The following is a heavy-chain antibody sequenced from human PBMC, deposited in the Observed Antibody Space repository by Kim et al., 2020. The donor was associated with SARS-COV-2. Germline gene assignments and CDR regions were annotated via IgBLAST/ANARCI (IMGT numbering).Heavy chain of an antibody. Sequence: KGRFTISRDNSKNTLYLQMNSLRAEDKAVYYCAKILYSSSSEGLEYYFDYWGQGTLVTVSS. J-gene: IGHJ4*02. CDR3: AKILYSSSSEGLEYYFDY. D-gene: IGHD6-6*01. V-gene: IGHV3-23*01.